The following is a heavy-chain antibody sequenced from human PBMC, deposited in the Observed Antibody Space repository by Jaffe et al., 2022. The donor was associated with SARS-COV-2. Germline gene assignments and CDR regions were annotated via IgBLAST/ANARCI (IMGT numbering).Heavy chain of an antibody. J-gene: IGHJ4*02. CDR1: GFTFSSYS. CDR3: ARVPLYCGGDCYPGELNL. V-gene: IGHV3-48*02. D-gene: IGHD2-21*02. CDR2: ISSSSSTI. Sequence: EVQLVESGGGLVQPGGSLRLSCAASGFTFSSYSMNWVRQAPGKGLEWVSYISSSSSTIYYADSVKGRFTISRDNAKNSLYLQMNSLRDEDTAVYYCARVPLYCGGDCYPGELNLWGQGTLVTVSS.